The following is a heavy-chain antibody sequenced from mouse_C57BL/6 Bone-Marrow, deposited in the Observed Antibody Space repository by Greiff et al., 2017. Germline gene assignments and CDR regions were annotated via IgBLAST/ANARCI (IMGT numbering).Heavy chain of an antibody. Sequence: QVQLKVSGAELVKPGASVKLSCKASCYIFTEYTFHWVKQRSGQGLVWVGWFYPGSGSIKYNERFKDKATLTADKSSNTVYMELSRLTSEDSAVYFCARHERYYDYEGYVDYWGQGTTLTVSS. CDR3: ARHERYYDYEGYVDY. V-gene: IGHV1-62-2*01. D-gene: IGHD2-4*01. CDR2: FYPGSGSI. CDR1: CYIFTEYT. J-gene: IGHJ2*01.